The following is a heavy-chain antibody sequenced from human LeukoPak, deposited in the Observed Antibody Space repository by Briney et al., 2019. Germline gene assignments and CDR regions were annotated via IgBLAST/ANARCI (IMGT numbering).Heavy chain of an antibody. J-gene: IGHJ4*02. Sequence: PSETLSLTCTVSGGSISSYYWSWIRQPPGKGLEWIGYIYYSGSTNYNPSLKSRVTISVDTSKNQFSLKLSSVTAADTAVYYCARAYYYGSGSYPLSWGQGTLVTVSS. CDR1: GGSISSYY. V-gene: IGHV4-59*08. D-gene: IGHD3-10*01. CDR3: ARAYYYGSGSYPLS. CDR2: IYYSGST.